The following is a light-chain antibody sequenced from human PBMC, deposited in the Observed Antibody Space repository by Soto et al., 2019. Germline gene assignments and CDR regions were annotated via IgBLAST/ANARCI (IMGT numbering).Light chain of an antibody. Sequence: QSVLTQPPSVSAAPGQKVTISCSGTGSNIGDNYVSWYQQLPGTAPKLLISDNERRPSGIPDRFSGSKSATTATLAITGLQTGDEAEYYCGTWDTSLSTYVFAAGTKVTVL. CDR2: DNE. CDR1: GSNIGDNY. CDR3: GTWDTSLSTYV. V-gene: IGLV1-51*01. J-gene: IGLJ1*01.